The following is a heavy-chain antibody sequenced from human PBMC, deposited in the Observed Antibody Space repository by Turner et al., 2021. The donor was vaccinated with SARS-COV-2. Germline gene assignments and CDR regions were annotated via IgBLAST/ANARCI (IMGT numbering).Heavy chain of an antibody. D-gene: IGHD6-6*01. CDR2: ILLGDSDT. V-gene: IGHV5-51*01. J-gene: IGHJ6*02. Sequence: EVQLEQSCTERRKHGESLKTPRKGSGHSISSYWIGWVRQMPGKSLRWMGIILLGDSDTRYSPSFQGQVTISADNSMTTAYLQWSGLKASDTATYYCAKLRGSSYGLDVWGHGTTVTVSS. CDR3: AKLRGSSYGLDV. CDR1: GHSISSYW.